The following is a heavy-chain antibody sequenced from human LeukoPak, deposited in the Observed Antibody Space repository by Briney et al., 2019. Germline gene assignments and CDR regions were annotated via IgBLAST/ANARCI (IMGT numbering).Heavy chain of an antibody. CDR2: IYYGGST. D-gene: IGHD3-22*01. J-gene: IGHJ4*02. CDR3: ARARLDSSGRFDY. V-gene: IGHV4-59*01. Sequence: SETLSLTCTVSGGSISSYYWSWMRQSPGKGLEWIGYIYYGGSTDYNPSLKSRVTISKDTSKTQFSLRLSSVTAADTAVYYCARARLDSSGRFDYWGQGTLVTVSS. CDR1: GGSISSYY.